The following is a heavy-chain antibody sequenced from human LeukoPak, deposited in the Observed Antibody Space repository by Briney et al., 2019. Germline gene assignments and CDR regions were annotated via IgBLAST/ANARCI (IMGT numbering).Heavy chain of an antibody. CDR2: IKQDGSET. V-gene: IGHV3-7*01. D-gene: IGHD5-18*01. Sequence: GGSLRLSCTASGFTFSSYYMSWVRQAPGKGLGWVANIKQDGSETYYVDSVKGRFTISRDNAKNSLSLQMNSLRAEDTAVYYCASQYSSGPRDAFDIWGQGTMVTVSS. J-gene: IGHJ3*02. CDR1: GFTFSSYY. CDR3: ASQYSSGPRDAFDI.